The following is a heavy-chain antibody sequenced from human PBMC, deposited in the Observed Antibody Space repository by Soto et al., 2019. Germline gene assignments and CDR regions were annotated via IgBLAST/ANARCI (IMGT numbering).Heavy chain of an antibody. D-gene: IGHD3-9*01. CDR3: VSRYLEHCTSAWCSAPYDW. CDR1: GFHFSTYL. CDR2: IKQDATEK. Sequence: GGSLSLSCVVSGFHFSTYLMSWVRQAPGKGLEWVATIKQDATEKYYVDSVKGRFTISRDNTKKSLYLQMNSLRAEDTAVYYCVSRYLEHCTSAWCSAPYDWWGQGTLVTVSS. V-gene: IGHV3-7*05. J-gene: IGHJ1*01.